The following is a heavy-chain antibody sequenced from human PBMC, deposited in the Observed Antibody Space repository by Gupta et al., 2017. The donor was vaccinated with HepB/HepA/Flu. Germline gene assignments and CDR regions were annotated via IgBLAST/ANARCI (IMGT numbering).Heavy chain of an antibody. CDR3: AKESDYNYWYFDL. J-gene: IGHJ2*01. Sequence: QVQLVESGGGVVQPGRSLRLSCAASGFRFSSHGMPWVRQAPGKGLEWVAVIGSNGRSQFYGDSVKGRFTISRDNSKNTVYLQMNSLRPEDTAVYYCAKESDYNYWYFDLWGRGTLVTVSS. V-gene: IGHV3-30*18. CDR2: IGSNGRSQ. CDR1: GFRFSSHG. D-gene: IGHD4-11*01.